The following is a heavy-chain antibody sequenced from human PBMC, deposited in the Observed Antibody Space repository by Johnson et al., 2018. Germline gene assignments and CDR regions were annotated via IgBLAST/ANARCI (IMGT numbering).Heavy chain of an antibody. CDR1: KFTFSRHG. J-gene: IGHJ3*02. Sequence: QVQLGQSGGGVVQPGGSLRLCCAASKFTFSRHGMHWVRQAPGKGLEWVSFISSAGSNKHFVGPVKGRFTISRDNSKNTLYLQMNSLRAEDTAVHYCAKERPDMIGAFDIWGQGTMVTVSS. CDR3: AKERPDMIGAFDI. D-gene: IGHD3-16*01. V-gene: IGHV3-30*18. CDR2: ISSAGSNK.